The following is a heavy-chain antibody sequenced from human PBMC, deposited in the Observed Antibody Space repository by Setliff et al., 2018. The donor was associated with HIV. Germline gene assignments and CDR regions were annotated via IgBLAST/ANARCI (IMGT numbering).Heavy chain of an antibody. V-gene: IGHV3-23*03. CDR1: GFTFSSYA. CDR3: AKDYTPTFWEYNWFDV. CDR2: INTGSTGT. D-gene: IGHD3-16*01. J-gene: IGHJ5*02. Sequence: GGSLRLSCVAAGFTFSSYAMIWVRQAPGKGLEWVSLINTGSTGTYYADSVKGRFTISRDDSRDTLYLEMNNLRAEDTALYYCAKDYTPTFWEYNWFDVWGQGTQVTVSS.